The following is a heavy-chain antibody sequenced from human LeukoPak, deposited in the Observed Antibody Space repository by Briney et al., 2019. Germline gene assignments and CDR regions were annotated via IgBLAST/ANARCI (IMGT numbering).Heavy chain of an antibody. CDR3: ARGILNSSSWYSEPDAFDI. CDR2: ISGSGSYI. J-gene: IGHJ3*02. D-gene: IGHD6-13*01. CDR1: GFSFSTYS. V-gene: IGHV3-21*01. Sequence: PGGSLRLSCAASGFSFSTYSMNWARQAPGKGLEWVSSISGSGSYIYYADSVKGRFTISRDNAKNSLYLQLNSLRAADTAVYYCARGILNSSSWYSEPDAFDIWGQGTMVTVSS.